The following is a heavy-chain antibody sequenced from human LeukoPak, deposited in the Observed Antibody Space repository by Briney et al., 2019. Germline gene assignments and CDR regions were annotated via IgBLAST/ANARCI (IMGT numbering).Heavy chain of an antibody. CDR3: ARGNDFLNGYSYAT. V-gene: IGHV4-59*01. Sequence: SETLSLTCTVSGGSISTYYWSWIRQPPGQGLEWIGYVYYSGSTNYNPSLESRVTMSVDTSKNQFSLKLTSVTAADTAIYYCARGNDFLNGYSYATWGQGTLVTVSS. CDR2: VYYSGST. J-gene: IGHJ5*02. D-gene: IGHD3-3*01. CDR1: GGSISTYY.